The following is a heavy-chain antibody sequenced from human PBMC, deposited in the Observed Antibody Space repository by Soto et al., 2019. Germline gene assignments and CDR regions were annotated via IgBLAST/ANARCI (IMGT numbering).Heavy chain of an antibody. D-gene: IGHD3-10*01. V-gene: IGHV3-23*01. CDR1: GFTFSSYA. CDR3: AKDTPGARTDYYGSGSYFHNWFDP. Sequence: GGSLRLSCAASGFTFSSYAMSWVRQAPGKGLEWVSAISGSGGSTYYADSVKGRFTISRDNSKNTLYLQMNSLRAEDTAVYYCAKDTPGARTDYYGSGSYFHNWFDPWGQGTLVTVSS. J-gene: IGHJ5*02. CDR2: ISGSGGST.